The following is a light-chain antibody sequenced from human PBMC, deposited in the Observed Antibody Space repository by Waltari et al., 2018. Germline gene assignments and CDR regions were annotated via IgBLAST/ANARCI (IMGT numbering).Light chain of an antibody. Sequence: NFMLTQPHSVSESPGKTVTISCTRTSGSIAINYVQGYQQRPGSAPTTVIYEEFQSPSGVPDRYSGTIDSSSKAASLTISGLRTEDEADYYCQSYDDNIVIVGGGTKLTVL. CDR2: EEF. V-gene: IGLV6-57*03. J-gene: IGLJ2*01. CDR3: QSYDDNIVI. CDR1: SGSIAINY.